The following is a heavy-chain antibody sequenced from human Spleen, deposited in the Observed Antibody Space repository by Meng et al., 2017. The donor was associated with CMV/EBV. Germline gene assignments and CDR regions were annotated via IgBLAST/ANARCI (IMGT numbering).Heavy chain of an antibody. V-gene: IGHV3-43*01. CDR1: GFTFDHYT. CDR2: IVWDGGEA. J-gene: IGHJ4*02. Sequence: GESLKISCAASGFTFDHYTMHWVRQAPGKGLEWVSLIVWDGGEAYYADSVKGRFTISRDNSKNTLYLQMNSLRSEDTAVYYCAKDDDSAGYYYAYYWGQGTLVTVSS. D-gene: IGHD3-22*01. CDR3: AKDDDSAGYYYAYY.